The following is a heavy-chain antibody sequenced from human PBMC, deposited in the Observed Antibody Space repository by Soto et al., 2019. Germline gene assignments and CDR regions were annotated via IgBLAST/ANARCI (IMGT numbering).Heavy chain of an antibody. CDR1: GFTFSSYG. Sequence: QVQLVESGGGVVQPGRSLRLSCAASGFTFSSYGMHWVRQAPGKGLEWVAVISYDGSNKYYADSVKGRFTISRDNSKNTRYLQMNSLRPEDTAVYYCAKARGRSGKPYGRFMVFDYWGQGTLVTVSS. D-gene: IGHD1-26*01. V-gene: IGHV3-30*18. CDR2: ISYDGSNK. J-gene: IGHJ4*02. CDR3: AKARGRSGKPYGRFMVFDY.